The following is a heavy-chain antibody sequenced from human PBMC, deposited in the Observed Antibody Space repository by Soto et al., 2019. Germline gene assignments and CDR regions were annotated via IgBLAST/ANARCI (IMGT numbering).Heavy chain of an antibody. V-gene: IGHV3-66*01. CDR2: IYSGGST. CDR1: GFTVSSKY. J-gene: IGHJ4*02. CDR3: ARESGDYSFDY. D-gene: IGHD4-17*01. Sequence: EVQLVESGGGLVQPGGSLRLSCAASGFTVSSKYMSWVRQAPGKGLEWVSVIYSGGSTYYADSVKGRFTISRDNSKNTRYLQMNSLRAEDTAVYYCARESGDYSFDYWGQGTLVTVSS.